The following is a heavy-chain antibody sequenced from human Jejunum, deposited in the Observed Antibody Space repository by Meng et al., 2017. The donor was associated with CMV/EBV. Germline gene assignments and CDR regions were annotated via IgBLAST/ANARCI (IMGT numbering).Heavy chain of an antibody. CDR1: YS. J-gene: IGHJ5*02. Sequence: YSMNWVRQAPGKGLEWVSTISSSSNYIYYTDSVKGRFIISRDNAKNSLYLQMNSLRAEDTAVYYCARGGHCSSSSCSYNWFDPWGQGTRVTVSS. D-gene: IGHD2-15*01. CDR3: ARGGHCSSSSCSYNWFDP. CDR2: ISSSSNYI. V-gene: IGHV3-21*01.